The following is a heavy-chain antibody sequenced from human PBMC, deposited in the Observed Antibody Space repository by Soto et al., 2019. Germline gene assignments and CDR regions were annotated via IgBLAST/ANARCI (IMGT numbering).Heavy chain of an antibody. CDR3: VAVGYCSSTSCSPYYYYYYMDV. V-gene: IGHV4-31*03. J-gene: IGHJ6*03. CDR1: GGSISSGGYY. CDR2: IFYSGST. Sequence: PSETLSLTCTVSGGSISSGGYYWSWIRQHPGKGLEWIGYIFYSGSTYYNTSLKSRVTISVDTSKNQFSLKLSSLTAADTAVYYCVAVGYCSSTSCSPYYYYYYMDVWGKGTTVTVS. D-gene: IGHD2-2*03.